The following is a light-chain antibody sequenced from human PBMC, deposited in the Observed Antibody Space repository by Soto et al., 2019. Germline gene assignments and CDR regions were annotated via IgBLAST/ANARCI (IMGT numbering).Light chain of an antibody. CDR1: QSISRY. V-gene: IGKV1-39*01. Sequence: DIQITQSPSSLSSSLLERVTITCRASQSISRYLNWYQQKPGKAPTLLIYAASSLLGGVPPRFSGSGSGTDFTLTISSLQPEDFAIYYCHQRYSSPQTFGQGTKVDIK. CDR2: AAS. CDR3: HQRYSSPQT. J-gene: IGKJ1*01.